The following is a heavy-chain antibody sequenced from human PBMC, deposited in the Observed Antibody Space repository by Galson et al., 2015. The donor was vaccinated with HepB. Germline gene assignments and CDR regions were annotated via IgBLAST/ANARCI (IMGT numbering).Heavy chain of an antibody. CDR2: INAGNGNT. CDR1: GYTFTSYA. J-gene: IGHJ4*02. Sequence: SVKVSCKASGYTFTSYAMHWVRQAPGQRLEWMGWINAGNGNTKYSQKFQGRVTITRDTSASTAYMELSSLRSEDTAVYYCARAVPYCSSTSCYRPPFDYWGQGTLVTVSS. CDR3: ARAVPYCSSTSCYRPPFDY. V-gene: IGHV1-3*01. D-gene: IGHD2-2*02.